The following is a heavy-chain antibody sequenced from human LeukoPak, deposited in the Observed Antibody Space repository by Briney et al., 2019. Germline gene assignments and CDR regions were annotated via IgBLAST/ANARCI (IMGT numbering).Heavy chain of an antibody. CDR2: IYYSGNT. Sequence: PSETLSHTCTVSGGSISSYYWSWIRQPPGKGLEWIGYIYYSGNTNYNPSLKSRVTISVDTSKNQFSLNLSSVTAADTAVYYCAREGRGAAAGMDYWGQGSLVTVSS. CDR1: GGSISSYY. V-gene: IGHV4-59*01. CDR3: AREGRGAAAGMDY. J-gene: IGHJ4*02. D-gene: IGHD6-13*01.